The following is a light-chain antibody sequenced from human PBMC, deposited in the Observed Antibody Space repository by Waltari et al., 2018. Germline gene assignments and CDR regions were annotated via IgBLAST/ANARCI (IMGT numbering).Light chain of an antibody. CDR3: QQYINRPRT. V-gene: IGKV3-15*01. J-gene: IGKJ1*01. CDR2: GAS. Sequence: EIILTQSPATLSVFPGEETSLPCRASQSVNTNLAWYQHKPGQAPRLLIYGASIRATGIPARFRGSGSGTEFTLTISSLQSEDLAVYYCQQYINRPRTFGQGTKVEIK. CDR1: QSVNTN.